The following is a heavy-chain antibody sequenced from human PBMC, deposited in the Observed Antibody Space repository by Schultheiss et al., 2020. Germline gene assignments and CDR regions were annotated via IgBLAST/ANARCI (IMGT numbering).Heavy chain of an antibody. D-gene: IGHD1-26*01. CDR1: GGYFRGYY. J-gene: IGHJ6*03. CDR3: SRSGDGALGLYSMDV. Sequence: SETLSLSCAVNGGYFRGYYWSWIRQPPGKGLEWIGYIYDSGGTNYNPALKPRVTISLDRSTNEFSLNLPSVTAADTAFYYCSRSGDGALGLYSMDVWGKGTTVTVSS. CDR2: IYDSGGT. V-gene: IGHV4-34*11.